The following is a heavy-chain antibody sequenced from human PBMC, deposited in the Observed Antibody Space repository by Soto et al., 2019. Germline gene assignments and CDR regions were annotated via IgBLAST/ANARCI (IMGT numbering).Heavy chain of an antibody. D-gene: IGHD6-19*01. Sequence: SETLSLTCTVSGGSISSYYWSWIRQPPGKGLEWIGYIYYSGSTNYNPSLKSRVTISVDTSKNQFSLKLSSVTAADTAVYYCARAKPGIAVAGTDYFDYWGQGTLVTVSS. J-gene: IGHJ4*02. CDR1: GGSISSYY. V-gene: IGHV4-59*01. CDR2: IYYSGST. CDR3: ARAKPGIAVAGTDYFDY.